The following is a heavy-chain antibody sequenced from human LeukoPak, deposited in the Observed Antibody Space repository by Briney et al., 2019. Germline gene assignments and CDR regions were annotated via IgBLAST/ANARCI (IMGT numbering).Heavy chain of an antibody. CDR2: IYYTGSP. V-gene: IGHV4-59*01. Sequence: SETLSLTCTVSGGSISNDYWSWIRQPPGKGLEWIGYIYYTGSPSYNPSLKSRVTISVDTSKNHFSLKLSSVTAADTAVYYCARDRSIWGFWGQGTLVTVSS. CDR1: GGSISNDY. D-gene: IGHD3-16*01. CDR3: ARDRSIWGF. J-gene: IGHJ4*02.